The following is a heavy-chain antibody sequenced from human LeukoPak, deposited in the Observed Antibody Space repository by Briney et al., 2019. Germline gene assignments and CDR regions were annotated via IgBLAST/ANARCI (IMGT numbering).Heavy chain of an antibody. V-gene: IGHV3-21*01. CDR1: GFTFSSYS. CDR3: ARDEGGYCSSTSCYVRGWVRGVSYGMDV. Sequence: GGSLRLSCAASGFTFSSYSMNWVRQAPGKGLEWVSSISSSSSYIYYADSVKGRFTISRDNAKNSLYLQMNSLRAEDTAVYYCARDEGGYCSSTSCYVRGWVRGVSYGMDVWGQGTTVTVSS. J-gene: IGHJ6*02. CDR2: ISSSSSYI. D-gene: IGHD2-2*01.